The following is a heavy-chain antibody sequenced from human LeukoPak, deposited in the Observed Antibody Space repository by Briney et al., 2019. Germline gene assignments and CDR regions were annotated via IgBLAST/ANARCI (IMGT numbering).Heavy chain of an antibody. CDR1: GFTFGNYD. D-gene: IGHD6-19*01. Sequence: PPGGSLRLSCVASGFTFGNYDMHWVRQATGKGLEWVSGIGAAGDTYYPGSVKGRFTISRENANNSLYLQMNSLRAGDTAMYYCARERAGDLHSWGQGTLVTVSS. J-gene: IGHJ5*02. CDR2: IGAAGDT. CDR3: ARERAGDLHS. V-gene: IGHV3-13*04.